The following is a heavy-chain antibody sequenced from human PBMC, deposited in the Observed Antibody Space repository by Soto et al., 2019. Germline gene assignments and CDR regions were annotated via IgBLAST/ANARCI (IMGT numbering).Heavy chain of an antibody. D-gene: IGHD6-13*01. J-gene: IGHJ5*02. CDR3: ARDTGRASADL. V-gene: IGHV3-48*03. CDR1: GFTFSYYE. CDR2: ISHTDRLT. Sequence: PSETLSLSCVGSGFTFSYYEMNWVRQAPGKGLERVAFISHTDRLTHYPDSVRGRFTISRDNAKNSLYLHMTSLRVEDTAVYYCARDTGRASADLWGQGTLVTVSS.